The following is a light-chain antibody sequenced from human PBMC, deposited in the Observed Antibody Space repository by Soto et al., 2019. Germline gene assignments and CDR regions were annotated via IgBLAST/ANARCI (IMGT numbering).Light chain of an antibody. CDR2: GSS. CDR1: QSVSNNY. Sequence: EVVLTQSPGTLSLSPGERATLSCRASQSVSNNYLAWYQQKPGQSPKLLIFGSSDRATGIPDRFSGSGSGRDFTLTISSLEREDFAVYYCQQYGSSPPYTFGQGTKLEIK. V-gene: IGKV3-20*01. J-gene: IGKJ2*01. CDR3: QQYGSSPPYT.